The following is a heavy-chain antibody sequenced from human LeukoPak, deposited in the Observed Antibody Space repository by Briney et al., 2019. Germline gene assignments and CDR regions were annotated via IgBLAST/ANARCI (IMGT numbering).Heavy chain of an antibody. CDR1: GGSFSGYY. CDR2: INHSGST. V-gene: IGHV4-34*01. J-gene: IGHJ6*04. CDR3: ARRYYYYYGMDV. Sequence: SEPLSLTCAVYGGSFSGYYWSWIRQPPGKGLEWIGEINHSGSTNYNPSLKSRVTISVDTSKSQFSLKLSSVNAADTAVYYCARRYYYYYGMDVWGKGTTVTVSS.